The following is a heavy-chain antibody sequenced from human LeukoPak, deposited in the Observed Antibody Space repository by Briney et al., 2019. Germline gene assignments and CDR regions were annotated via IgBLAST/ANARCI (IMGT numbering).Heavy chain of an antibody. D-gene: IGHD3-10*01. CDR1: GGSISSYY. CDR2: IYTSGST. Sequence: MPSETLSLTCTVSGGSISSYYWSWIRQPAGKGLEWIGRIYTSGSTNCNPSLKSRVTMSVDTSKNQFSLKLSSVTAADTAVYYCARDALIRGYYYYGMDVWGQGTTVTVSS. J-gene: IGHJ6*02. V-gene: IGHV4-4*07. CDR3: ARDALIRGYYYYGMDV.